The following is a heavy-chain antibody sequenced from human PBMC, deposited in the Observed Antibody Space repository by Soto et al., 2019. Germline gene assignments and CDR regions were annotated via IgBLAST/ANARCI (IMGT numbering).Heavy chain of an antibody. CDR2: ISSSSSTI. Sequence: GGSLRLSCAASGFTFSSYSMNWVRQAPGKGLEWVSYISSSSSTIYYADSVKGRFTISRDNAKNSLYLQMNSLRAEDTAVYYCASQGSSSWSNWFDPWGQGTLVTVSS. D-gene: IGHD6-13*01. CDR3: ASQGSSSWSNWFDP. CDR1: GFTFSSYS. J-gene: IGHJ5*02. V-gene: IGHV3-48*01.